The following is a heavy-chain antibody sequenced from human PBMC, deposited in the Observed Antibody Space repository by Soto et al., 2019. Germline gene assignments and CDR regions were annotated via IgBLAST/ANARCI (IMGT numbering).Heavy chain of an antibody. V-gene: IGHV4-31*03. CDR3: ARDQPELLRGNWFDP. Sequence: QVQLQESGPGLVKPSQTLSLTCTVSGGSISSGGYYWSWIRQHPGKGLEWIGYIYYSGSTYYNPSLKSRVTISVETSKTQFSLKLSSGTAADTAVYYCARDQPELLRGNWFDPWGQGTLVTVSS. CDR2: IYYSGST. J-gene: IGHJ5*02. CDR1: GGSISSGGYY. D-gene: IGHD1-7*01.